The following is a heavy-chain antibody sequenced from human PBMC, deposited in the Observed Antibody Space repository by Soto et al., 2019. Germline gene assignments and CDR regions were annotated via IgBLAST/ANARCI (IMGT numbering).Heavy chain of an antibody. Sequence: SVTLSLTCAVNCGSFRGYYWSWIRHAPGKGLEWIGEINHSGSTNYNPSLKSRVTVSVDTSKNQFSLKLSSVTAADTAVYYCAREGYSSGWYLGGAFDIWGQGTMVT. CDR3: AREGYSSGWYLGGAFDI. V-gene: IGHV4-34*01. J-gene: IGHJ3*02. CDR2: INHSGST. D-gene: IGHD6-19*01. CDR1: CGSFRGYY.